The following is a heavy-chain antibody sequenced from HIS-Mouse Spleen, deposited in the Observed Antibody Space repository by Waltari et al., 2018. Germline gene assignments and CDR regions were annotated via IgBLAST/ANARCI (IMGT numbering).Heavy chain of an antibody. CDR1: VGSIRISSYY. J-gene: IGHJ2*01. D-gene: IGHD6-13*01. Sequence: QLQLQESGPGLVKPSETLSLTCTVPVGSIRISSYYWGWIRQPPGKGLEWIGSIYYSGSTYYNPSLKSRVTISVDTSKNQFSLKLSSVTAADTAVYYCAREIPYSSSWYDWYFDLWGRGTLVTVSS. CDR2: IYYSGST. V-gene: IGHV4-39*07. CDR3: AREIPYSSSWYDWYFDL.